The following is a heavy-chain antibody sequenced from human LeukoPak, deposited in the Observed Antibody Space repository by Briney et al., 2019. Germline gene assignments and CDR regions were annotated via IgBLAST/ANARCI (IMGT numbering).Heavy chain of an antibody. CDR3: ARLQWLRLTYFDY. V-gene: IGHV3-7*01. CDR1: GFTFSSYS. J-gene: IGHJ4*02. CDR2: IKQDGSEK. Sequence: GGSLRLSCAASGFTFSSYSMNWVRQAPGKGLEWVANIKQDGSEKYYVDSVKGRFTISRDNAKNSLYLQMNSLRAEDTAVYYCARLQWLRLTYFDYWGQGTLVTVSS. D-gene: IGHD5-12*01.